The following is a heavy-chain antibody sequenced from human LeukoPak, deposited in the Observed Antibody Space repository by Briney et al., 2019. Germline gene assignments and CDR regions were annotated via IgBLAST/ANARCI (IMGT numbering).Heavy chain of an antibody. D-gene: IGHD2-2*01. CDR3: ARGDSTNPYRYFDS. CDR1: GYTFTGYY. J-gene: IGHJ4*02. CDR2: INPNSGGT. V-gene: IGHV1-2*02. Sequence: ASVKVSCKASGYTFTGYYMHWVRQAPGQGLEWMGWINPNSGGTNYAQKFQGRVTMTRDTSISTAYMEVSGLRSDDTAVYYCARGDSTNPYRYFDSWGQGTLVTVSS.